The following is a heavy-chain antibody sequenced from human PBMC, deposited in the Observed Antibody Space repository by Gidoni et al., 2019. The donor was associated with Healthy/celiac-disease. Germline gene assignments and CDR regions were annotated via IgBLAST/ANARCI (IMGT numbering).Heavy chain of an antibody. J-gene: IGHJ4*02. CDR1: GGSISSGDYY. D-gene: IGHD3-16*02. Sequence: QVQLQESGPGLVKPSQPLSLTCTVSGGSISSGDYYWSWIRQPPGKGLEWIGYIYYSGSTYYNPSLKSRVTISVDTSKNQFSLKLSSVTAADTAVYYCARGRYDYVWGSYRDFDYWGQGTLVTVSS. CDR2: IYYSGST. V-gene: IGHV4-30-4*01. CDR3: ARGRYDYVWGSYRDFDY.